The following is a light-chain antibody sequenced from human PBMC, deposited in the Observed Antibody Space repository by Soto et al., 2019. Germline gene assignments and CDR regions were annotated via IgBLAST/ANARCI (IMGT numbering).Light chain of an antibody. CDR2: EVS. J-gene: IGLJ1*01. CDR1: SSEVGGYNY. V-gene: IGLV2-8*01. CDR3: SSYAGSNTLYV. Sequence: SVLAPPPPPSRSPGQAVTISCPGNSSEVGGYNYVSWYQQHPGKAPKLMIYEVSKRPSGVPDRFSGSKSGNTASLTVSGLQAEDEADYYCSSYAGSNTLYVFGTGTKVTVL.